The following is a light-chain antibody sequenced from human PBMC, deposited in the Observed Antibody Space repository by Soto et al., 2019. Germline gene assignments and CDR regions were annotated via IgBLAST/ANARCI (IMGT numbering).Light chain of an antibody. CDR1: QSVSSY. Sequence: EIVLTQSPATLSLSPGERATLSCGASQSVSSYLAWYQQKPGQAPRLLIYDASNRATGIPARFSGSGSGTDFTLTISSLEPEDFAVYYCQQRSYWPPLTFGGGTKVDIK. V-gene: IGKV3-11*01. J-gene: IGKJ4*01. CDR3: QQRSYWPPLT. CDR2: DAS.